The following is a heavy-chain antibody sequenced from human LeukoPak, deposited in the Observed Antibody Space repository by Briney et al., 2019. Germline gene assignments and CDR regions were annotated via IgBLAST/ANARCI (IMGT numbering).Heavy chain of an antibody. D-gene: IGHD5-18*01. CDR2: IYYSGST. V-gene: IGHV4-30-4*01. Sequence: SETLSLTCTVSGGSISSGDYYWSWIRQPPGKGLEWIGYIYYSGSTYYNPSLKSRVTISVDTSKNQFSLKLSSMTAADTAVYYCARDSGYSYGFDYWGQGTLVTVSS. CDR1: GGSISSGDYY. CDR3: ARDSGYSYGFDY. J-gene: IGHJ4*02.